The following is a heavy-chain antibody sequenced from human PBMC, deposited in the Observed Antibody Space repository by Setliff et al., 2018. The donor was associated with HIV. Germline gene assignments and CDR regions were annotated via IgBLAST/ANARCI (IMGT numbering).Heavy chain of an antibody. Sequence: PSETLSLTCGVYGESLSGYSWSWIRQSPGKGLGWIGYFYNSGRANYNPSLKSRVTISVDTSRNQFSLKLSSVTAAHTAVYYCASPLFSYGPLAYWGQGTLVTVSS. CDR3: ASPLFSYGPLAY. D-gene: IGHD3-16*01. CDR2: FYNSGRA. V-gene: IGHV4-34*11. CDR1: GESLSGYS. J-gene: IGHJ4*02.